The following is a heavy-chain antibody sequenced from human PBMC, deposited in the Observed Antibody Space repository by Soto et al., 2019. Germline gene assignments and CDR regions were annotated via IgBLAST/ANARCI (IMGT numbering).Heavy chain of an antibody. CDR1: GFTFSSYW. V-gene: IGHV3-7*05. D-gene: IGHD6-6*01. J-gene: IGHJ6*02. CDR3: ARFTNIAARPDYYGMDV. CDR2: IKQDGSEK. Sequence: GGSLRLSCAASGFTFSSYWMSWVRQAPGKGLEWVANIKQDGSEKYYVASVKGRFTISRDNAKNSLYLQMNSLRADDTAVYYCARFTNIAARPDYYGMDVWGQGTTVTVSS.